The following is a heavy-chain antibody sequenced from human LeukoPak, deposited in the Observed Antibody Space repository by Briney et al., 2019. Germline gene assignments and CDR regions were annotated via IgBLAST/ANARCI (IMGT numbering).Heavy chain of an antibody. D-gene: IGHD6-13*01. CDR3: AKDNMVRARAAAGKRYTFDY. V-gene: IGHV3-23*01. CDR2: ISGSGGST. CDR1: GFTFSSYA. Sequence: GGSLRLSCAASGFTFSSYAMSWVRQATGKGLEWVSAISGSGGSTYYADSVKARFTISRDNSKNTLYLQMNSLRAEDTAVYYCAKDNMVRARAAAGKRYTFDYWGQGTLVTVSS. J-gene: IGHJ4*02.